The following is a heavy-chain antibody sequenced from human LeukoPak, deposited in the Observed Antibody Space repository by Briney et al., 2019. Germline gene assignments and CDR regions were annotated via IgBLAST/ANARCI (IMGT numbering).Heavy chain of an antibody. Sequence: GGSLRLSCAASGFTVSSNYMSWVRQAPGKGLEWVSVISGSGGSTYYADSVKGRFTISRDNSKNTLYLQMNSLRAEDTAVYYCAKEWYSSGWAPFDYWGQGTLVTVSS. CDR3: AKEWYSSGWAPFDY. CDR1: GFTVSSNY. D-gene: IGHD6-19*01. J-gene: IGHJ4*02. V-gene: IGHV3-23*01. CDR2: ISGSGGST.